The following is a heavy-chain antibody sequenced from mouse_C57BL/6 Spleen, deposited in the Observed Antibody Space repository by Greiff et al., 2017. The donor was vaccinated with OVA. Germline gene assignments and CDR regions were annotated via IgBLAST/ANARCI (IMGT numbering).Heavy chain of an antibody. CDR3: ARSGGEDGYYDARDY. V-gene: IGHV1-82*01. J-gene: IGHJ4*01. CDR2: IYPGDGAT. D-gene: IGHD2-3*01. CDR1: GYAFSSSW. Sequence: QVQLQQSGPELVKPGASVKISCKASGYAFSSSWMNWVKQRPGKGLEWIGRIYPGDGATNYNGKFKGKATLTADKSSSTAYMQLSSLTSEDSAVYFCARSGGEDGYYDARDYWGQGTSVTVSS.